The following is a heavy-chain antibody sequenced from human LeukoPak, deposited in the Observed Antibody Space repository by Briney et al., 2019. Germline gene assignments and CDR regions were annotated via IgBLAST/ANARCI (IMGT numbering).Heavy chain of an antibody. Sequence: SETLSLTCDVSCYSIRSGYYWAWIRQPPGKGLEWIGSLHHTRSTYYNPSLKSRVTMSVDRSNNKFSLQLSSATAADTALYYCTRDRESSPWELLLDYWGQGILVTVSS. CDR1: CYSIRSGYY. V-gene: IGHV4-38-2*02. CDR3: TRDRESSPWELLLDY. CDR2: LHHTRST. D-gene: IGHD3-10*01. J-gene: IGHJ4*02.